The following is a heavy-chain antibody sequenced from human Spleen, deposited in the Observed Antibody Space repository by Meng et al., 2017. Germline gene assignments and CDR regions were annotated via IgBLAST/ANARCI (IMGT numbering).Heavy chain of an antibody. Sequence: VQRQAVCTGLVRPTPTQSLTYSVSGASISSGGYYWGWIRQHPGKGLEWIGYFYYTGSTYYNPSLKSLVTISLDTSKHQFSLKLSSVTAADTAVYYCARDLSGYGWFDPWGQGTLVTVS. CDR3: ARDLSGYGWFDP. J-gene: IGHJ5*02. CDR2: FYYTGST. D-gene: IGHD5-18*01. V-gene: IGHV4-31*01. CDR1: GASISSGGYY.